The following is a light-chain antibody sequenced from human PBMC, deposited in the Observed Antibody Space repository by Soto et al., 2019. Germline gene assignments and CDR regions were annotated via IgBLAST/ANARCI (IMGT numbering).Light chain of an antibody. J-gene: IGKJ5*01. V-gene: IGKV1-12*01. Sequence: IQMTQSPSYVSASVGDRVTITCRASQGIKNWLAWYQQKPGKAPNLLIYTGSSLQSGVPSRFSGSGSGTDFTLTINSLQPEDFATYYCQQAASFPITFCQGTRLEIK. CDR3: QQAASFPIT. CDR1: QGIKNW. CDR2: TGS.